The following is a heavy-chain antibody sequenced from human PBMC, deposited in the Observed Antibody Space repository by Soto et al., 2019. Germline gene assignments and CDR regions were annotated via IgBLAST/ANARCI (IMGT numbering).Heavy chain of an antibody. D-gene: IGHD1-1*01. CDR3: ARAVGRRADKNV. Sequence: QVQLQQWGAGLLKPSETLSLTCAVYGGSFSGYYWSWIRQPPGKGLEWIGEINHSGSTNYNPSLKSRVTISVDTSKNQFSLKLSSVTAADTAVYYCARAVGRRADKNVWGQGTTVTVSS. CDR1: GGSFSGYY. V-gene: IGHV4-34*01. CDR2: INHSGST. J-gene: IGHJ6*02.